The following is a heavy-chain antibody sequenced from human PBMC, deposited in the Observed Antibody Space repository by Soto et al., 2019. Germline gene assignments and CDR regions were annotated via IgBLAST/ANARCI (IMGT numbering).Heavy chain of an antibody. Sequence: QVQLVQSAGEVKKPGASVKVSCKASGYSFTSYGISWVRRAPGQGLEWMGWISPYNGHTQFVERFQGQVTMTIDTSKKTAYMELRNLRSDDTAHYYCARDLTIVPATHPRLENYGMDVWGQGTTVIVSS. J-gene: IGHJ6*02. D-gene: IGHD2-2*01. CDR3: ARDLTIVPATHPRLENYGMDV. CDR2: ISPYNGHT. V-gene: IGHV1-18*01. CDR1: GYSFTSYG.